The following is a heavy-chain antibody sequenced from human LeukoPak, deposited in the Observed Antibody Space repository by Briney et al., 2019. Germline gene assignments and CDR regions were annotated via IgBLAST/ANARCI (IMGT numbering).Heavy chain of an antibody. D-gene: IGHD3-10*01. CDR2: IWYDGSNK. J-gene: IGHJ4*02. CDR1: GFTFSSYG. V-gene: IGHV3-33*01. CDR3: ARGYSYGSGSYYCDY. Sequence: PGRSLRLSCAACGFTFSSYGMHWVRQAPGKGLEWVAVIWYDGSNKYCADSVKGRFTISRDNSKNTLYLQMNSLRAEDTAVYYCARGYSYGSGSYYCDYWGQGTLVTVSS.